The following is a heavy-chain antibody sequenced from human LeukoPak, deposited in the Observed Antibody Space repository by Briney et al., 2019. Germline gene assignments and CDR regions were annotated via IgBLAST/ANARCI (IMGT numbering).Heavy chain of an antibody. J-gene: IGHJ4*02. D-gene: IGHD1-26*01. CDR2: INAGNGNT. CDR1: GYTFTSYA. CDR3: ARGTGGSYLKYYFDY. Sequence: RASVKVSCKASGYTFTSYAMHWVRQAPGQRLEWMGWINAGNGNTKYSQKFQGRVTITRDTSASTAYMELSSLRSEDTAVYYCARGTGGSYLKYYFDYWGQGTLVTVSS. V-gene: IGHV1-3*01.